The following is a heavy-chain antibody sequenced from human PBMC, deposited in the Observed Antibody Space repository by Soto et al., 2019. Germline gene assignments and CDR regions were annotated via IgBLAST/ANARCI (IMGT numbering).Heavy chain of an antibody. CDR1: GGSISSYY. J-gene: IGHJ4*02. CDR2: IYYSGST. D-gene: IGHD2-15*01. V-gene: IGHV4-59*01. CDR3: ARGNCSGGSCYPPGY. Sequence: QVQLQESGPGLVKPSETLSLTCTVSGGSISSYYWSWIRQPPGKGLEWIGYIYYSGSTNYNPSLKSRDTISVDTSKNQFSLKLSSVTAADTAVYYCARGNCSGGSCYPPGYWGQGTLVTVSS.